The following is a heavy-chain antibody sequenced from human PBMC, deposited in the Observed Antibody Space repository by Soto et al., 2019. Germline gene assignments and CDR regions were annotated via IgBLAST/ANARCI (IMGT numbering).Heavy chain of an antibody. J-gene: IGHJ4*02. Sequence: QLVESGGGVVQPERSLKLSCTASNFVFSVYSLHWVRQAPGKGLEWVALISYDGGNKYYADSVKGRFTISRDNSKNTLYLQMNSLRREDTAVYYCASDKDQYDFWGGTLDSWGQGTLVTVSS. CDR1: NFVFSVYS. D-gene: IGHD3-3*01. CDR3: ASDKDQYDFWGGTLDS. V-gene: IGHV3-30-3*01. CDR2: ISYDGGNK.